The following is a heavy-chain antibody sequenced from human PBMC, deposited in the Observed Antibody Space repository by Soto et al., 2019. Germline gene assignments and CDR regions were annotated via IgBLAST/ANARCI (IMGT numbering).Heavy chain of an antibody. J-gene: IGHJ5*02. D-gene: IGHD3-22*01. CDR1: GGSISSYY. CDR2: IYYSGST. V-gene: IGHV4-59*01. CDR3: ARGVATYYYDSSGYGESWFDP. Sequence: QLQLQESGPGLVKPSETLSLTCTVSGGSISSYYWSWIRQPPGKGLEWIGYIYYSGSTNYNPSLKSRVTISVDTSKNQFSLKLSSVTAADTAVYYCARGVATYYYDSSGYGESWFDPWGQGTLVTVSS.